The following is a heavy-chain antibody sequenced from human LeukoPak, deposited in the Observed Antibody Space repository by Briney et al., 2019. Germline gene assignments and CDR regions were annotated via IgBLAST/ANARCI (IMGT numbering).Heavy chain of an antibody. CDR1: GYSFTSYW. V-gene: IGHV5-51*01. D-gene: IGHD3-22*01. CDR2: IYPGDSDT. Sequence: GESLKLTCKGSGYSFTSYWIGWVRQMPGKGLEWMGNIYPGDSDTRYSPSFQGQVTISADKSISTAYLQWSSLKASDTAMYYCARRAGYYDSSGYFDYWGQGTLVTVSS. J-gene: IGHJ4*02. CDR3: ARRAGYYDSSGYFDY.